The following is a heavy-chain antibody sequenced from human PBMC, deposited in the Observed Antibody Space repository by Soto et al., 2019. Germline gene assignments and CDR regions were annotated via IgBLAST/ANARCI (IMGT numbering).Heavy chain of an antibody. D-gene: IGHD3-3*01. CDR1: GYTFTSYG. Sequence: ASVKVSCKASGYTFTSYGISWVRQAPGQGLEWMGWISAYNGDTNYAQKLQGRVTMTTDTSTSTAYMELRSLRSDDTAVYYCARGERITIIGVVIPTIWFDPWGQGTLVTVSS. CDR3: ARGERITIIGVVIPTIWFDP. CDR2: ISAYNGDT. V-gene: IGHV1-18*01. J-gene: IGHJ5*02.